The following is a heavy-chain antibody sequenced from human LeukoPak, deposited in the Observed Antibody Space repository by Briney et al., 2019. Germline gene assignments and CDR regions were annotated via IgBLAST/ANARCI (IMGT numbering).Heavy chain of an antibody. CDR3: ARFCWEKQRRGDYYYYYMDV. CDR2: IYHSGST. J-gene: IGHJ6*03. V-gene: IGHV4-30-2*01. Sequence: PSQTLSLTCTVSGGSISSGGYYWSWIRQPPGKGLEWIGYIYHSGSTYYNPSLKSRVTISVDRSKNQFSLKLSSVTAADTAVYYCARFCWEKQRRGDYYYYYMDVWGKGTTVTVSS. CDR1: GGSISSGGYY. D-gene: IGHD6-25*01.